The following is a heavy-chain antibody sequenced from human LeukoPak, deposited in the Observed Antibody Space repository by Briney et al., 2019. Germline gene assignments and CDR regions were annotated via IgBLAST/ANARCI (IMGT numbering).Heavy chain of an antibody. CDR1: GYTFTSYY. Sequence: ASVKVSCKASGYTFTSYYMHLVRQAPGQGLEWMGRINPSGGSTSYAQKFQGRVTMTRDTSTSTVYMELSSLRSEDTAVYYCARSPGSSVPHSYDFHDYWGQGTLVTVSS. V-gene: IGHV1-46*03. D-gene: IGHD3-3*01. CDR3: ARSPGSSVPHSYDFHDY. J-gene: IGHJ4*02. CDR2: INPSGGST.